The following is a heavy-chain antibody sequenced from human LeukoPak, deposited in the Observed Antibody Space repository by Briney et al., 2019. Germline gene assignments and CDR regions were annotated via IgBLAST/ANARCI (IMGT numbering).Heavy chain of an antibody. Sequence: GGSLRLSCAASGFTFDDYGMSWVRQAPGKGLEWVSGINWNGGSTGYADSVKGRFTISRDNAKNSLYLQMNSLRAEDTALYYCARTLADSGSCYWLVAFDIWGQGTMVTVSS. CDR3: ARTLADSGSCYWLVAFDI. CDR2: INWNGGST. CDR1: GFTFDDYG. J-gene: IGHJ3*02. D-gene: IGHD1-26*01. V-gene: IGHV3-20*04.